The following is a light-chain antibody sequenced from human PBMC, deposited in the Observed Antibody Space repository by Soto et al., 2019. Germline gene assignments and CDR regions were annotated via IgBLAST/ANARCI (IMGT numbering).Light chain of an antibody. CDR3: QQYHRYST. J-gene: IGKJ1*01. CDR1: QSISAW. CDR2: DVS. V-gene: IGKV1-5*01. Sequence: DIQMTQSPSTLSASVGDRVTITCRASQSISAWLAWYQQKPGKAPNLLIYDVSTLDSGVPSRFSGSASGTEFTLTISSLESDDFATYYCQQYHRYSTFGQWAKVDIK.